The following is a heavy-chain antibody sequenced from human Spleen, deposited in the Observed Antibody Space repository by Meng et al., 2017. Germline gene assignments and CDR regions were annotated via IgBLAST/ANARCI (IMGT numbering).Heavy chain of an antibody. CDR1: GFTFSTYN. J-gene: IGHJ4*02. D-gene: IGHD2-8*02. CDR2: ISSSGNTM. CDR3: AKDLVGSFDY. Sequence: EVQLVESGGGLVKPGGSLRLSCAASGFTFSTYNMNWVRQAPGRGLEWISYISSSGNTMYYADSVKGRFSISRDNSKNTLSLQMNSLRAEDTAVYSCAKDLVGSFDYWGQGTLVTVSS. V-gene: IGHV3-48*01.